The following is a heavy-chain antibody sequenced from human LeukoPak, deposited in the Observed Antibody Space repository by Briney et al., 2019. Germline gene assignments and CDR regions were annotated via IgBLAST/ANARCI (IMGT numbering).Heavy chain of an antibody. J-gene: IGHJ4*02. Sequence: LAGGSLRLSCAASGFTFSSYAMSWVRQAPGKGLEWVSAISGSGGSTYYADSVKGRFTISRDNSKNTLYLQMNSLRAEDMAVYYCAKAASIVVEEYWGQGTLVTVSS. V-gene: IGHV3-23*01. CDR3: AKAASIVVEEY. CDR1: GFTFSSYA. D-gene: IGHD3-22*01. CDR2: ISGSGGST.